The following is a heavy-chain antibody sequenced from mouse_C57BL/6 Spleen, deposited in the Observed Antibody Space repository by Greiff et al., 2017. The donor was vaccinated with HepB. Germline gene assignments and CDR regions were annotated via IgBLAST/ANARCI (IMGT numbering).Heavy chain of an antibody. CDR3: ARRVTRGYFDY. J-gene: IGHJ2*01. V-gene: IGHV5-6*02. CDR1: GFTFSSYG. CDR2: ISSGGSYT. Sequence: EVKLVESGGDLVKPGGSLKLSCAASGFTFSSYGMSWVRQTPDKRLEWVATISSGGSYTYYPDSVKGRFTISRDNAKNTLYLQMSSLKSEDTAMYYGARRVTRGYFDYWGQGTTLTVSS. D-gene: IGHD2-3*01.